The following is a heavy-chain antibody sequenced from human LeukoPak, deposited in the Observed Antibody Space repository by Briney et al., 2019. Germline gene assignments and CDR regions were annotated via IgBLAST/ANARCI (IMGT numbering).Heavy chain of an antibody. V-gene: IGHV4-39*01. J-gene: IGHJ4*02. CDR3: TSPTSGWPGWTYYFDY. CDR2: IYYSGST. D-gene: IGHD6-19*01. Sequence: SETLSLTCTVSGGSISSSSYCWGWIRQPPGKGLEWIGSIYYSGSTYYNPSLKSRVTISVDTSKNQFSLKLSSVTAADTAVYYCTSPTSGWPGWTYYFDYWGQGTLVTVSS. CDR1: GGSISSSSYC.